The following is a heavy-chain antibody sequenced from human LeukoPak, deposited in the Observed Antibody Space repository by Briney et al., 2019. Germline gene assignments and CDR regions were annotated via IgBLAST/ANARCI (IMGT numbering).Heavy chain of an antibody. Sequence: PGGSLRLSCAASGFTVSSNYMGWVRQAPGKGLEWVSVIYSGGSTYYADSVKGRFTISRDNSKNTLYLQMNSLRAEDTAVYYCARGSGWYGYYFDYWGQGTLVTVSS. CDR3: ARGSGWYGYYFDY. V-gene: IGHV3-53*01. D-gene: IGHD6-19*01. CDR2: IYSGGST. CDR1: GFTVSSNY. J-gene: IGHJ4*02.